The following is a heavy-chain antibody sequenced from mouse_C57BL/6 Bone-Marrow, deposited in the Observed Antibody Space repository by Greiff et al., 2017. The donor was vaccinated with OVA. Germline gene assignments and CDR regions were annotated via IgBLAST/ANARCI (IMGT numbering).Heavy chain of an antibody. CDR2: IYPGSGST. V-gene: IGHV1-55*01. J-gene: IGHJ2*01. D-gene: IGHD4-1*01. CDR3: ATGTDF. Sequence: QVQLQQPGAELVKPGASVKMSCKASGSTFTSYWITWVQQRPGQGLEWLGDIYPGSGSTNYNEKFKSKATLTVDTSSNTAYKQRRSRTAEDYAVYYCATGTDFWGQGTTLTGSS. CDR1: GSTFTSYW.